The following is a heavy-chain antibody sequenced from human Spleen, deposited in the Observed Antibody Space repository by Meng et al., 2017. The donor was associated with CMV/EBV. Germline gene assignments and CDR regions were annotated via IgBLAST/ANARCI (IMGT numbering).Heavy chain of an antibody. CDR2: IYYSGNT. CDR1: ASLTRGDYY. CDR3: ARTSDCSSSTCYGFDI. D-gene: IGHD2-2*01. J-gene: IGHJ3*02. V-gene: IGHV4-30-4*08. Sequence: ASLTRGDYYWSWFRQPPGKGLEWIGYIYYSGNTYYNPSLRGRVTISLDTSRDQFSLKLSSVTAADTAVYYCARTSDCSSSTCYGFDIWGQGTMVTVSS.